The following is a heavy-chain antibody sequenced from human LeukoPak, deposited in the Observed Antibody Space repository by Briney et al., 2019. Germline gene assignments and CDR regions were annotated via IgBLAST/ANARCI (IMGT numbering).Heavy chain of an antibody. Sequence: GGSLRLSCAASGFTFISYAMSWVRQAPGKGLDCVSAISGSGGSTYYADSVKGRFTISRDNSKNTLYLQMNSLRAEDKAVYYCAKDPVGIRAYYFDYWGQGTLVTVSS. CDR3: AKDPVGIRAYYFDY. CDR2: ISGSGGST. D-gene: IGHD1-26*01. CDR1: GFTFISYA. V-gene: IGHV3-23*01. J-gene: IGHJ4*02.